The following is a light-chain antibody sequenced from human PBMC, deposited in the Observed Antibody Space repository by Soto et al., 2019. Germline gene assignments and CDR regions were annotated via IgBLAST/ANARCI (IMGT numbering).Light chain of an antibody. Sequence: EVVLTQSPGTLSLSPGERSTLSCRASQSVSTNYLAWYQQKPGQAPRLLIDCASSRATGIPDRFSGSVSGTDFTLTISRLEPEDFAVYYCQQYGSFTFGGGTKVDIK. V-gene: IGKV3-20*01. CDR3: QQYGSFT. J-gene: IGKJ4*01. CDR1: QSVSTNY. CDR2: CAS.